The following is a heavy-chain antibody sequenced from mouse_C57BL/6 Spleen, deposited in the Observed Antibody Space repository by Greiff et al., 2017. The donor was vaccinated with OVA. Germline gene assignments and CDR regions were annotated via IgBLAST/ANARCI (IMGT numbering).Heavy chain of an antibody. J-gene: IGHJ4*01. CDR2: INPNNGGT. CDR3: ARSSNYHRNYAMDY. CDR1: GYTFTDYN. D-gene: IGHD2-5*01. Sequence: EVQLQQSGPELVKPGASVKIPCKASGYTFTDYNMDWVKQSHGKSLEWIGDINPNNGGTIYNQKFKGKATLTVDKSSSTAYMELRSLTSEDTAVYYCARSSNYHRNYAMDYWGQGTSVTVSS. V-gene: IGHV1-18*01.